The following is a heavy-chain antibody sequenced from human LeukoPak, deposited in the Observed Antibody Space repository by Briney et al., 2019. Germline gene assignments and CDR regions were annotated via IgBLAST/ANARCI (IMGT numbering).Heavy chain of an antibody. CDR3: AVNGRPFKRYYYDSSGYYAY. CDR1: GFTFSSYA. J-gene: IGHJ4*02. Sequence: GGSLRLSCAASGFTFSSYAMHWVRQAPGKGLEWVAVISYDGSSKYYADSVKGRFTISRDNSKNTLYLQMNSLRAEDTAVYYCAVNGRPFKRYYYDSSGYYAYWGQGTLVTVSS. V-gene: IGHV3-30-3*01. D-gene: IGHD3-22*01. CDR2: ISYDGSSK.